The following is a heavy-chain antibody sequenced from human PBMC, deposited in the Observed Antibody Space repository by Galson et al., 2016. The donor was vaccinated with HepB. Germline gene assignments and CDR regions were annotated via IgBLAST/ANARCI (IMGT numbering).Heavy chain of an antibody. CDR3: ARAFSRESGFDY. D-gene: IGHD3-10*01. J-gene: IGHJ4*02. CDR1: GFTFSSYS. CDR2: NSSRCSYI. V-gene: IGHV3-21*01. Sequence: SLRLSCAASGFTFSSYSMNWVRQAPGKGLEWVSSNSSRCSYIYHADSVKGRFTIYRDNAKTSLYLQMNSLRAEDTAVYYCARAFSRESGFDYWGQGTLVNVSS.